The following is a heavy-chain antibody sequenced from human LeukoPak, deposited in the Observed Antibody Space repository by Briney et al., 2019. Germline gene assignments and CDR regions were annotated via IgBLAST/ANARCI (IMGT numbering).Heavy chain of an antibody. D-gene: IGHD3-16*01. CDR3: ARDVAPRYSMMTKGMVDS. J-gene: IGHJ4*02. CDR1: GYIFTDYA. Sequence: GASVKVSCKASGYIFTDYAITWVRQAPGQGLEWMGWMSTYNGNTNYAEKFQGRVTMTRDTPTNTAYMDLTSLRSDDTAIYYCARDVAPRYSMMTKGMVDSWGQGTLVTVSS. CDR2: MSTYNGNT. V-gene: IGHV1-18*01.